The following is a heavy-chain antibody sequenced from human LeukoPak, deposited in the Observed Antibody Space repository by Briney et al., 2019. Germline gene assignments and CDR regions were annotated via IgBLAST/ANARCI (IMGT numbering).Heavy chain of an antibody. CDR3: ARGRRRNSGYDYHYMDV. D-gene: IGHD5-12*01. CDR1: GYTFTSYG. CDR2: ISAYNGNT. J-gene: IGHJ6*03. Sequence: GASVKVSCKASGYTFTSYGISWVRQAPGQGLEWMGWISAYNGNTNYAQKLQGRVTMTTDTSTSTAYMELRSLRSDDTAVYYCARGRRRNSGYDYHYMDVWGKGTTVTVSS. V-gene: IGHV1-18*01.